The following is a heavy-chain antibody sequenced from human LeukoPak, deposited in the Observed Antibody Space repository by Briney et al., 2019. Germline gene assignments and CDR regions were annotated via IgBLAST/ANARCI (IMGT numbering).Heavy chain of an antibody. CDR1: GGSISSSSYY. V-gene: IGHV4-39*01. J-gene: IGHJ4*02. D-gene: IGHD5-18*01. Sequence: SETLSLTCTVSGGSISSSSYYWGWISQPPGKGLEGIGSIYYSGSTYYNPSLKSRVTISVDTSKNQFSLKLSSVTAADTAVYYCARQSRGYSYGYWNYWGQGTLVTVSS. CDR2: IYYSGST. CDR3: ARQSRGYSYGYWNY.